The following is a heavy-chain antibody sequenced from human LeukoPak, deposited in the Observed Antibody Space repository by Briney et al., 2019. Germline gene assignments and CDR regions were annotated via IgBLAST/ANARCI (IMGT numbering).Heavy chain of an antibody. CDR2: ISVSGGNT. V-gene: IGHV3-23*01. CDR3: AKVAVHSSGWYGFDP. Sequence: PGGSLRLSCVVSGFTFSSYAMTWVRQAPGKGLEWVSVISVSGGNTYYADSVKGRFTISRDNSKNTLYLQMNSLRVEDTAVYYCAKVAVHSSGWYGFDPWGQGTLVTVSS. D-gene: IGHD6-19*01. J-gene: IGHJ5*02. CDR1: GFTFSSYA.